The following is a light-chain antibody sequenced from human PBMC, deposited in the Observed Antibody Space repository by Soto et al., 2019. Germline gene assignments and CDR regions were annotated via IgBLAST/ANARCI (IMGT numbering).Light chain of an antibody. CDR1: SSNIGNNY. J-gene: IGLJ1*01. CDR2: DNN. Sequence: QGHKVTISCSGSSSNIGNNYVSWYQQLPGTAPKLLIYDNNKRPSGIPDRFSGSKSGTSATLGITGLQTGDEADYYCGTWDSSLSAGDVFGTGTKSPS. CDR3: GTWDSSLSAGDV. V-gene: IGLV1-51*01.